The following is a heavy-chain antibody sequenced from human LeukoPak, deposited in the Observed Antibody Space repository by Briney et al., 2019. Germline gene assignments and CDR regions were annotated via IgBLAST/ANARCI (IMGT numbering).Heavy chain of an antibody. CDR3: ARDRYCSSTSCFIEGYYYYGMDV. D-gene: IGHD2-2*01. J-gene: IGHJ6*02. CDR2: IYYSGST. CDR1: GGSISSGDYY. V-gene: IGHV4-30-4*01. Sequence: PSETLSLTCTVSGGSISSGDYYWSWIRQPPGKGLEWIGYIYYSGSTYYNPSLKSRVTISVGTSKNQFSLKLSSVTAADTAVYYCARDRYCSSTSCFIEGYYYYGMDVWGQGTTVTVSS.